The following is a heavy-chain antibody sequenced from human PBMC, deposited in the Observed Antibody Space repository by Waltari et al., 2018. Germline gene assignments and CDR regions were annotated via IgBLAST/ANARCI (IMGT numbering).Heavy chain of an antibody. CDR3: ARSHYGSGDFFY. V-gene: IGHV4-59*01. CDR1: GDSISSSY. J-gene: IGHJ4*02. Sequence: QVQLQESGPGLVKPSETLSLTCAVSGDSISSSYWSWIRPPPGNGLQNIGYIHYTWSTNYNPSLKSRVTISVDTSKNQFSLKLKSVTAADTAVYYCARSHYGSGDFFYWGQGTLVTVSS. D-gene: IGHD3-10*01. CDR2: IHYTWST.